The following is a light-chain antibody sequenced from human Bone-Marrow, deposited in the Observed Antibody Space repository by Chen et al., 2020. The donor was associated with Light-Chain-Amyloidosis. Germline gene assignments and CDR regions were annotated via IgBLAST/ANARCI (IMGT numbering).Light chain of an antibody. CDR3: SSYTITNTLV. V-gene: IGLV2-14*01. J-gene: IGLJ1*01. CDR2: EVT. CDR1: SSDVGGDNH. Sequence: QAALPQPASASGSPGQSITISCTGTSSDVGGDNHVSWYQQHPDKAPKLMNYEVTNRPSWVPDRFSGSKSDNTASLTISGLQTEDEADYFCSSYTITNTLVFGSGTRVTVL.